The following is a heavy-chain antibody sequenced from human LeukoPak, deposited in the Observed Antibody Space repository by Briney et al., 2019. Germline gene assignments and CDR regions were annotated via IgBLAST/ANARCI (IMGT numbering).Heavy chain of an antibody. CDR3: ARDTKGSSSRGTCDY. CDR2: INPNSGGT. V-gene: IGHV1-2*02. CDR1: GYTFTGYY. Sequence: GSVKVSCKASGYTFTGYYMHWVRQAPGQGLEWMGWINPNSGGTNYAQKFQGRVTMTRDTSISTAYMELGRLRSDDTAVYYCARDTKGSSSRGTCDYWGQGTLVTVSS. J-gene: IGHJ4*02. D-gene: IGHD6-13*01.